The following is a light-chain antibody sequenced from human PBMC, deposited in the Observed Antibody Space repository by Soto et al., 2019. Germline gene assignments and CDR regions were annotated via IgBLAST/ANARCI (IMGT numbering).Light chain of an antibody. Sequence: AIQMTQSPSSLSASVGDRVTITCRASQGVGLDLAWYQQKPGKAPNLLIYHASTLQSGVPSRFSGSGSGTDFTLTISSLQHEDFGTYFCLQDNSNPLSFGGGTKVGIK. V-gene: IGKV1-6*01. J-gene: IGKJ4*01. CDR2: HAS. CDR3: LQDNSNPLS. CDR1: QGVGLD.